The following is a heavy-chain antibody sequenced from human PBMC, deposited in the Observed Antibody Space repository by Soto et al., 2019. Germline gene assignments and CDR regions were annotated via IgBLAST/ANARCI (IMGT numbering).Heavy chain of an antibody. Sequence: QGQLVQSGPEAKKPGASVKVSCKASGYTFSRYGISWVRQAPGQGLEWMGWISGYNGDTKYAQKVQGRVTMTIDTSTYTAYMELRSLTSDDTAIDYWAKNGQPPYYYYGMDVWGQGTTVTVSS. V-gene: IGHV1-18*01. D-gene: IGHD2-8*01. CDR3: AKNGQPPYYYYGMDV. J-gene: IGHJ6*02. CDR2: ISGYNGDT. CDR1: GYTFSRYG.